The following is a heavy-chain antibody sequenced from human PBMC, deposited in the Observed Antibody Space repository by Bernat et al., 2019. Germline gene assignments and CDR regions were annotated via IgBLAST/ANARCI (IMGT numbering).Heavy chain of an antibody. CDR2: IYYSGST. V-gene: IGHV4-31*03. CDR1: GGSISSGGYY. Sequence: QVQLQESGPGLVKPSQTLSLTCTVSGGSISSGGYYWSWIRQHPGKGLEWIGYIYYSGSTYYNPSLKSRVTISVDTSKNQFSLKLSSVTAADTAEYYCARAQTDIVVVPAANNWFDPWGQGTLVTVSS. J-gene: IGHJ5*02. CDR3: ARAQTDIVVVPAANNWFDP. D-gene: IGHD2-2*01.